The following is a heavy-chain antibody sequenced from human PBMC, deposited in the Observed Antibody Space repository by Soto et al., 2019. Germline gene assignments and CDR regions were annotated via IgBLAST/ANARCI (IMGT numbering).Heavy chain of an antibody. D-gene: IGHD1-26*01. Sequence: SVKVSCKASGFTFTSSAVQWVRQARGQRLEWIGWIVVGSGNTNYAQKFQERVTITRDMSTSTAYMELSSLRSEDTAVYYCAADLSWEPNYYYYGMDVWGQGTTVTVSS. CDR3: AADLSWEPNYYYYGMDV. CDR1: GFTFTSSA. J-gene: IGHJ6*02. V-gene: IGHV1-58*01. CDR2: IVVGSGNT.